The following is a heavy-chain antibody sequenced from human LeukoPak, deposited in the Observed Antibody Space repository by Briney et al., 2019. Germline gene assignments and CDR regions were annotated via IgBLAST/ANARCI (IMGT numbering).Heavy chain of an antibody. CDR1: GFTFSSSA. CDR2: VSYDGSNK. D-gene: IGHD4-17*01. J-gene: IGHJ4*02. V-gene: IGHV3-30-3*01. CDR3: ARAGRADGDYHYFDY. Sequence: GGSLRLSCAASGFTFSSSAMSWVRQAPGKGLEWVAAVSYDGSNKYYADSVRGRLTISRDNSKNTLYLQMNSLRAVDTAVYYCARAGRADGDYHYFDYWGQGTLVTVSS.